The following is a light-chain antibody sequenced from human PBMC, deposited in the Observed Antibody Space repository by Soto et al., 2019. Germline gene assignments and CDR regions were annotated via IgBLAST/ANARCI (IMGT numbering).Light chain of an antibody. CDR2: AAS. J-gene: IGKJ5*01. CDR3: QHSYSTPIT. CDR1: QSISSY. V-gene: IGKV1-39*01. Sequence: DIQMTQSPSSLSASEGDRVTITCRASQSISSYLTWYQQKLGQAPKLLIYAASSLQSGVPARFSGSGSGTDFTLTISSLQPEDFATYYCQHSYSTPITFGQGTRLEIK.